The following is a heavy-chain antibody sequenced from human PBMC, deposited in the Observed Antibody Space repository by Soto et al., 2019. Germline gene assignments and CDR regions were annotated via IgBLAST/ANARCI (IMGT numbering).Heavy chain of an antibody. D-gene: IGHD3-3*01. V-gene: IGHV3-7*01. CDR2: INQDGSEK. CDR3: ARERSKWLLYVYYYGMHX. J-gene: IGHJ6*02. Sequence: GGSLRLTFAASGFTFSSYWMSWVRQAPGKGLEWVSNINQDGSEKYYVDSVKGRVTISIDNDKNTLYLQMNSLIAEDTAVYYCARERSKWLLYVYYYGMHXWGQVTTVTVS. CDR1: GFTFSSYW.